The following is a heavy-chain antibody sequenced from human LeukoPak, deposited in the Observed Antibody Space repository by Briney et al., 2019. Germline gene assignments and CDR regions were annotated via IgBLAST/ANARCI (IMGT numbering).Heavy chain of an antibody. D-gene: IGHD3-16*02. V-gene: IGHV4-34*01. CDR1: GGSFSGYY. J-gene: IGHJ4*02. CDR3: ARGPGDYVWGSYRRFDY. Sequence: SETLSLTCAVCGGSFSGYYWSWIRQPPGKGLEWIGEINHSGSTNYNPSLKSRVTISVDTSKNQFSLKLSSVTAADTAVYYCARGPGDYVWGSYRRFDYWGQGTLVTVSS. CDR2: INHSGST.